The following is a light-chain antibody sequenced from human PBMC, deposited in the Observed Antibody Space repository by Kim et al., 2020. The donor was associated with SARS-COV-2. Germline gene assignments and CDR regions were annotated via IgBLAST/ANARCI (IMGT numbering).Light chain of an antibody. CDR2: GES. J-gene: IGKJ1*01. V-gene: IGKV3-20*01. CDR3: QQYGSSTWT. Sequence: EIVLTQSPGTLSLSPGERATLSCRASQSVRSSYLAWYQQKPGQAPRLLMYGESSRATGIPDRFSGSGSGTDFTLTISRLEPEDLAVYYCQQYGSSTWTFGQGTKVEIK. CDR1: QSVRSSY.